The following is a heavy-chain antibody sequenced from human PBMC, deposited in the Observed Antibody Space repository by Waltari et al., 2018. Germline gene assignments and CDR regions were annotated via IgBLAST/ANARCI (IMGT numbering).Heavy chain of an antibody. CDR3: ARAAVGAKYYYYYYMDV. CDR2: IYYSGST. Sequence: QVQLQESGPGLVKPSETLSLTCPVSGGSISSYYWSWIRQPPGKGLEWIGYIYYSGSTNYNPSLKSRVTISVDTSKNQFSLKLSSVTAADTAVYYCARAAVGAKYYYYYYMDVWGKGTTVTVSS. V-gene: IGHV4-59*01. D-gene: IGHD1-26*01. J-gene: IGHJ6*03. CDR1: GGSISSYY.